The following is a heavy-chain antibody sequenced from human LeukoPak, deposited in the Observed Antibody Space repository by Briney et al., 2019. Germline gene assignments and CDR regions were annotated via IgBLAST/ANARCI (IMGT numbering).Heavy chain of an antibody. D-gene: IGHD3-10*01. CDR2: INTDGSST. CDR3: ARDRGYAMDV. CDR1: GFTFSSYW. J-gene: IGHJ6*02. V-gene: IGHV3-74*01. Sequence: GGSLRLSCAASGFTFSSYWMHWVRQAPGKGLVWVSRINTDGSSTTYADSVKGRFTISRDNAKNTLYLQMDSLRTEDTAVYYCARDRGYAMDVWGRGTTVTVSS.